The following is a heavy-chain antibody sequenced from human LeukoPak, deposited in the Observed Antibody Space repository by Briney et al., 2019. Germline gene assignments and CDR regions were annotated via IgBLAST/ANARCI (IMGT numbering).Heavy chain of an antibody. CDR1: GFTFSSYS. CDR3: ARGYDSSGPYYYYYYYMDV. D-gene: IGHD3-22*01. V-gene: IGHV3-21*01. J-gene: IGHJ6*03. CDR2: ISSSSYI. Sequence: GGSLRLSCAASGFTFSSYSMNWVRQAPGKGLEWVSSISSSSYIYYADSVKGRFTISRDNAKNSLYLQMNSLRAEDTAVYYCARGYDSSGPYYYYYYYMDVWGKGTTVTVSS.